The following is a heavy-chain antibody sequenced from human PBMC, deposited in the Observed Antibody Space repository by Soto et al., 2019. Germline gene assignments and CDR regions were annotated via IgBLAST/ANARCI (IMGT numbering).Heavy chain of an antibody. J-gene: IGHJ4*02. Sequence: EVQLVESGGGLVQPGGSLRLSCVVSGFTFNSYSMDWVRQAPGKGLEWVSYITSGSSTIHYADSVKGRFTISRDNAKNSVLLQMNSPRVADTALYYCVRDAGALGYWGQGTLVTVSS. V-gene: IGHV3-48*01. CDR3: VRDAGALGY. D-gene: IGHD3-16*01. CDR1: GFTFNSYS. CDR2: ITSGSSTI.